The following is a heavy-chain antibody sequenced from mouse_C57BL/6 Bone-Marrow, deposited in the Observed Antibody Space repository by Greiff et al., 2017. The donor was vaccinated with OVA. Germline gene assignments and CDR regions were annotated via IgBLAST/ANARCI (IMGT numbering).Heavy chain of an antibody. D-gene: IGHD1-2*01. CDR1: GYTFTSYW. CDR3: ARCWALGVDY. V-gene: IGHV1-50*01. Sequence: QVQLQQPGAELVKPGASVKLSCKASGYTFTSYWMQWVKQRPGQGLEWIGEIDPSDSYTNYNPKFQGKATLTVDTSSSTAYMQLSSLTSEDSAVYYCARCWALGVDYWGRGTSVTVSS. J-gene: IGHJ4*01. CDR2: IDPSDSYT.